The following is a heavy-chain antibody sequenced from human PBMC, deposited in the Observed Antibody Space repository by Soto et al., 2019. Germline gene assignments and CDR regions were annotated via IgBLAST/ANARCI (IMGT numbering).Heavy chain of an antibody. J-gene: IGHJ5*02. CDR1: GFTFSSYG. D-gene: IGHD6-13*01. V-gene: IGHV3-33*01. CDR3: ARLSYSSSWYWFDP. Sequence: QVQLVESGGGVVQPGRSLRLSCAASGFTFSSYGMHWVRQAPGKGLEWVAVIWYDGSNKYYADSVKGRFTISRDNSKNPLYLQINSRRAEDTAVYYCARLSYSSSWYWFDPWGQGTLVTVSS. CDR2: IWYDGSNK.